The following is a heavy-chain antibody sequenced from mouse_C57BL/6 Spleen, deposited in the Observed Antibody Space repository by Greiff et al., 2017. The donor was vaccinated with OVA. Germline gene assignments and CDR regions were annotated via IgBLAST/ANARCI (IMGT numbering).Heavy chain of an antibody. CDR1: GYAFSSSW. V-gene: IGHV1-82*01. CDR2: IYPGDGDT. CDR3: ASGQDSSGYVG. J-gene: IGHJ3*01. Sequence: VQLQESGPELVKPGASVKISCKASGYAFSSSWMNWVKQRPGKGLEWIGRIYPGDGDTNYNGKFKGKATLTADKSSSTAYMQLSSLTSEDSAVYFCASGQDSSGYVGWGQGTLVTVSA. D-gene: IGHD3-2*02.